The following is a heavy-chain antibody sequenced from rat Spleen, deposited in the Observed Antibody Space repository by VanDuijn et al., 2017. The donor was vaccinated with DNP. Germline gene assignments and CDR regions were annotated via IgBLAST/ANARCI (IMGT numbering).Heavy chain of an antibody. J-gene: IGHJ2*01. CDR3: ARWYNSGFFFDY. Sequence: EVQLVESGGDLVQPGRSLKLSCVASGSTFNNYMAWIRQAPTKGLEWVAYIRYDGGNTYYGDSVKGRFTISRDNAENALYLQMNSLRSEDMATYYCARWYNSGFFFDYWGQGVMVTVSS. CDR2: IRYDGGNT. D-gene: IGHD4-3*01. CDR1: GSTFNNY. V-gene: IGHV5-22*01.